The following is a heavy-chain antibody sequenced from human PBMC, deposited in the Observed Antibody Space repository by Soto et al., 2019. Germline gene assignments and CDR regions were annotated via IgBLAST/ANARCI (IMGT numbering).Heavy chain of an antibody. Sequence: GASVKVSCKASGYTFTSYALYWVRQAPGQRLEWTRCINAGNGNTKYSQKFQGGVTITRDTSGSTAYMEVSSLRSEDTAVYYCARRGHAHGDYLRYFDYWGQGTLVTVYS. CDR1: GYTFTSYA. J-gene: IGHJ4*02. CDR3: ARRGHAHGDYLRYFDY. V-gene: IGHV1-3*01. D-gene: IGHD4-17*01. CDR2: INAGNGNT.